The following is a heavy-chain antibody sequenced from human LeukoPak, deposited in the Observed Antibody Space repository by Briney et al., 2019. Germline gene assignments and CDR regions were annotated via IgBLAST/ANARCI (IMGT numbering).Heavy chain of an antibody. J-gene: IGHJ6*03. Sequence: PSETLSLTCTVSGGSISSYYWSWIRQPAGKGLEWIGRIYTSGSTNYNPSLKSRVTMSLDTSKNQFSLKLSSVTAADTAVYYCARDSYYYDSSGYWYYYYYMDVWGKGTTVTISS. CDR1: GGSISSYY. D-gene: IGHD3-22*01. CDR3: ARDSYYYDSSGYWYYYYYMDV. CDR2: IYTSGST. V-gene: IGHV4-4*07.